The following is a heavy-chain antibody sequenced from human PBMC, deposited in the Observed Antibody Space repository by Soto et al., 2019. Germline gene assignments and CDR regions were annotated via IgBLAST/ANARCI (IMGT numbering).Heavy chain of an antibody. CDR1: GGSISSGGYY. CDR3: GRVAMGVNNWFDP. Sequence: LSLTCTVSGGSISSGGYYWSWIRQHPGKGLEWIGYIYYSGSTYYNPSLKSRVTISVDTSKNQFSLKLSSVTAADTAVYYCGRVAMGVNNWFDPWGQGTLVTVSS. J-gene: IGHJ5*02. CDR2: IYYSGST. V-gene: IGHV4-31*03. D-gene: IGHD2-8*01.